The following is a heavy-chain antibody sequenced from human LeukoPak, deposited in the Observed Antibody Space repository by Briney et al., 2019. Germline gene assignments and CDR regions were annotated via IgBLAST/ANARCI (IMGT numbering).Heavy chain of an antibody. CDR3: LTGVHSDYYYSFDY. V-gene: IGHV1-24*01. CDR2: FDPEDGET. J-gene: IGHJ4*02. Sequence: GASVNVSCKVSGYTRTELSMDGVGQAPGKGREWMGGFDPEDGETIYVQKFRGRVIITEETPTDTAYIEVSSLRLDDADVYYFLTGVHSDYYYSFDYWGKGTLVTVSS. D-gene: IGHD3-22*01. CDR1: GYTRTELS.